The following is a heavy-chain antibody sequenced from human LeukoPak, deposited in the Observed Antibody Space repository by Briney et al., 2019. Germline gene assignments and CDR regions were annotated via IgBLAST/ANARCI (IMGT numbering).Heavy chain of an antibody. J-gene: IGHJ6*02. Sequence: SETLSLTCTVSGGSISSSSYYWGWIRQPPGKGLEWIGSIYYSGSTYYNPSLKSRVTISVDTSKNQFSLKLSSVTAADTAVYYCARDPRVGAHVDGMDVWGQGTTATVSS. CDR2: IYYSGST. D-gene: IGHD1-26*01. CDR1: GGSISSSSYY. V-gene: IGHV4-39*02. CDR3: ARDPRVGAHVDGMDV.